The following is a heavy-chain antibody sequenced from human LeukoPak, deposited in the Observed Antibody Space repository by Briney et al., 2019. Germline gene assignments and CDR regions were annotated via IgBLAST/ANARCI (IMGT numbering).Heavy chain of an antibody. V-gene: IGHV4-39*01. CDR2: VFHSGST. D-gene: IGHD1-26*01. Sequence: AETLSLTCTVSDASISSSYFYWSWIRQPPGKGLEWIGNVFHSGSTHYSPSLKSRVTISVDTSRKQFSLRLSAATAADTAVYYCARQRGGSWVNDYWGQGTLVTVSS. J-gene: IGHJ4*02. CDR3: ARQRGGSWVNDY. CDR1: DASISSSYFY.